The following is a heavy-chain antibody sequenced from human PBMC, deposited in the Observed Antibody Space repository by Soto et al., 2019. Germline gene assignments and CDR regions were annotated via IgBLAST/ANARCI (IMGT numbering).Heavy chain of an antibody. CDR2: IWYDGSNK. CDR1: GFTFSSYG. J-gene: IGHJ4*02. V-gene: IGHV3-33*08. CDR3: AMSGYSSSWYDY. Sequence: QVQLVESGGGVVQPGRSLRLSCAASGFTFSSYGMHWVRQAPGKGLEWAAVIWYDGSNKYYADSVKGRFTISSDNSKNTLYVQLNSLRAEDTAVYYCAMSGYSSSWYDYWGQGTLVTVSS. D-gene: IGHD6-13*01.